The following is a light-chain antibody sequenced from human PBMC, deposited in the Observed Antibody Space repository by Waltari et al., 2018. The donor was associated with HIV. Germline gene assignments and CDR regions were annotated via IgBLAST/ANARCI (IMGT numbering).Light chain of an antibody. J-gene: IGLJ3*02. CDR2: DVS. Sequence: QSPLTQPASVPGSPGHSITISCTGPSSAVGVFNFVSWHQQHPGKAPKLMIYDVSKRPSGVSNRFSGSKSGNTASLTISGLQAEDEADYYCCSYAGSSTFAWVFGGGTKLTVL. CDR1: SSAVGVFNF. V-gene: IGLV2-23*02. CDR3: CSYAGSSTFAWV.